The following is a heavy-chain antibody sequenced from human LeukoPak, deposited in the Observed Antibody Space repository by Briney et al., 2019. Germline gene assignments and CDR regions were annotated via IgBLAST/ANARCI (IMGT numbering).Heavy chain of an antibody. CDR2: ISSSSSYI. V-gene: IGHV3-21*01. CDR1: GFTFSSYS. Sequence: GGSLRLSCAASGFTFSSYSMNWVRQAPGKGQEWVSSISSSSSYIYYADSVKGRFTISRDNAKNSLYLQMNSLRAEDTAVYYCARDGGWAPYYYDSSGSSDYWGQGTLVTVSS. CDR3: ARDGGWAPYYYDSSGSSDY. D-gene: IGHD3-22*01. J-gene: IGHJ4*02.